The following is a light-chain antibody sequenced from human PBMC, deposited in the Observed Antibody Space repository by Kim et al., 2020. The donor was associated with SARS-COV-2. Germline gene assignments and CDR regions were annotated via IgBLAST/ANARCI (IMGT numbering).Light chain of an antibody. CDR1: ALTKQY. V-gene: IGLV3-10*01. CDR2: EDS. J-gene: IGLJ3*02. CDR3: YSTDSSANHRV. Sequence: GQTARTTCSGDALTKQYAYWYQQKSGQAPVLVIYEDSKRPSGIPARFSGFSSGTMATLIIRGAPVEDEADYYCYSTDSSANHRVFGGGTQLTVL.